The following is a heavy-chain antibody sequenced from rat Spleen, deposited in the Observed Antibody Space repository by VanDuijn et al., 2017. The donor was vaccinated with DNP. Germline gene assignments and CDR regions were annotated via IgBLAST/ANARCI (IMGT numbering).Heavy chain of an antibody. V-gene: IGHV2-41*01. J-gene: IGHJ2*01. D-gene: IGHD1-12*02. Sequence: QVQLKESGPGLVPPSQTLSLTCTVAGFSLTSYNVHWVRQFPGKGLEWMGVIWSTGGTRYNSALKSRLSISRDTSKSQVFLKMNSVQTEDTAMYFCARAHDGTYYYGNYFDFWGQGVMVTVSS. CDR1: GFSLTSYN. CDR2: IWSTGGT. CDR3: ARAHDGTYYYGNYFDF.